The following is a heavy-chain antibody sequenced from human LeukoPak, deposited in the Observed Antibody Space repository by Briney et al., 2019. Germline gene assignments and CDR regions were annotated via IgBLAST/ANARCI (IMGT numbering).Heavy chain of an antibody. CDR2: ISCDGGSK. J-gene: IGHJ4*02. CDR3: ARVGDDSSGYVFDY. V-gene: IGHV3-33*01. CDR1: GFTFGGYG. D-gene: IGHD3-22*01. Sequence: PGGSLRLSCAASGFTFGGYGMSWVRQAPGKGLEWVAVISCDGGSKDYADSVKGGFTISRDNSKNTLYLQMNSLRAEDTAVYYCARVGDDSSGYVFDYWGQGTLGTVSS.